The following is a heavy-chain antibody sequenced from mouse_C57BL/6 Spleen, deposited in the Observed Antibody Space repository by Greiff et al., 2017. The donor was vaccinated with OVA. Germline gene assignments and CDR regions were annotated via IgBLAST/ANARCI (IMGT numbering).Heavy chain of an antibody. CDR1: GYSFTGYY. Sequence: EVKLVEPGPELVKPGASVKLSCKASGYSFTGYYMNWVKQSPEKSLEWIGEINPSTGGTTYNQPFKAKATLTVDKSSSTAYMQLQSLTSDDSSVDYYARSLLQRQYWLAYWGQGTLVTVSA. J-gene: IGHJ3*01. V-gene: IGHV1-42*01. D-gene: IGHD1-1*01. CDR3: ARSLLQRQYWLAY. CDR2: INPSTGGT.